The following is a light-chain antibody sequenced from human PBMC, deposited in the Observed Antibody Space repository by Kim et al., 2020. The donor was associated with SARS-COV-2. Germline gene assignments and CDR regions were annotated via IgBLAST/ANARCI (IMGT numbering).Light chain of an antibody. Sequence: AANSCRSSQNLEHSDGHTYLSWLQRRPGQSPRLLIYQISNRFSGVPDRFSGSGAGTDFTLKISRVEAEDVGLYYCMQSTQFPRTFGQGTKVDSK. CDR1: QNLEHSDGHTY. CDR2: QIS. CDR3: MQSTQFPRT. J-gene: IGKJ1*01. V-gene: IGKV2-24*01.